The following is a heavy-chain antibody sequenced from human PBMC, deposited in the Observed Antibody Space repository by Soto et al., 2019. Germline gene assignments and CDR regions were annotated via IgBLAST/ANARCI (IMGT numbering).Heavy chain of an antibody. CDR3: ASSYSNYALIDYYYYGMDV. CDR2: ISAYNGNT. D-gene: IGHD4-4*01. J-gene: IGHJ6*02. Sequence: GLEWMGWISAYNGNTNYAQKLQDRVTMTRDTSASTAYMELSSLRSEDTAVYYCASSYSNYALIDYYYYGMDVWGQGTTVTVSS. V-gene: IGHV1-18*01.